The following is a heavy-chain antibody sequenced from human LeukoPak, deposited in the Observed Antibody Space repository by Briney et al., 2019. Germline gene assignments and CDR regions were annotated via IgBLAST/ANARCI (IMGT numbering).Heavy chain of an antibody. V-gene: IGHV3-30*18. D-gene: IGHD3-22*01. CDR1: GYTQSSQD. Sequence: GGSETLFCTPSGYTQSSQDTHWPRQAPGKGLEWVAVISYDGSNKYYADSVKGRFTISRDNSKNTLYLQMNSLRTEDTAIYYCAKQDVVVITILYFHHSG. J-gene: IGHJ1*01. CDR3: AKQDVVVITILYFHH. CDR2: ISYDGSNK.